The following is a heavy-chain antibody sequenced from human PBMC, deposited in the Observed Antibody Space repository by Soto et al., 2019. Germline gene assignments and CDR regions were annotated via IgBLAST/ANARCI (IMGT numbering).Heavy chain of an antibody. CDR2: ISTGGAYM. CDR1: GFTFRNYN. V-gene: IGHV3-21*06. D-gene: IGHD2-21*01. J-gene: IGHJ4*02. CDR3: ARDIASPGGDYFYS. Sequence: EVQLVESGGGLVKAGGSLRLFCTASGFTFRNYNMNWVRQAPGKGLEWVSSISTGGAYMFYADSVKGRFTISRDNAQNSLFLQIDRPRAEDTAVYYCARDIASPGGDYFYSWGQGTLVTVSS.